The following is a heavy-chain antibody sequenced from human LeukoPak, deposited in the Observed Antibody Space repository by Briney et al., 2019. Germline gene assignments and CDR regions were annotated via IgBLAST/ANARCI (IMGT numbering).Heavy chain of an antibody. V-gene: IGHV3-23*01. CDR1: GFPFSSYA. CDR2: ISGSGGST. Sequence: GGPLRLSCAASGFPFSSYAMSWVRQAPGKGLEGVSAISGSGGSTYYADSVKARFTICRDNSKNTLYLQMTSLRADDTAVYYCAKDFLDNWNSPGAFDIWGQGTMVTVSS. J-gene: IGHJ3*02. CDR3: AKDFLDNWNSPGAFDI. D-gene: IGHD1-7*01.